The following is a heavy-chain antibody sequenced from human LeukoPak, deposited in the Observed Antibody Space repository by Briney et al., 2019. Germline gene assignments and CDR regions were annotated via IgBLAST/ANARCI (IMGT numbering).Heavy chain of an antibody. CDR2: ISGSGGST. CDR1: GFTFSSYA. CDR3: ARDYEWFGEYPYYFDY. J-gene: IGHJ4*02. V-gene: IGHV3-23*01. D-gene: IGHD3-10*01. Sequence: PGGSLRLSCAASGFTFSSYAMSWVRQAPGKGLEWVSAISGSGGSTYYADSVKGRFTISRDNSKNTLYLQMNSLRAEDTAVYYCARDYEWFGEYPYYFDYWGQGTLVTVSS.